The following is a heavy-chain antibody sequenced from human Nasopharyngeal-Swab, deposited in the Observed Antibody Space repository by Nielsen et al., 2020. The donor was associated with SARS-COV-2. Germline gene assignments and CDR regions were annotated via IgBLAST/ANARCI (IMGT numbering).Heavy chain of an antibody. V-gene: IGHV3-48*01. CDR3: ASRYSSSSHYYYYMDV. CDR1: GFTFSSYS. Sequence: GESLKISCAASGFTFSSYSMNWVRQAPGKGLEWVSYISSSSSTIYYADSVKGRFTISRDNAKNSLYLQMSSLRAEDTAVYYCASRYSSSSHYYYYMDVWSKGTTVTVSS. D-gene: IGHD6-6*01. CDR2: ISSSSSTI. J-gene: IGHJ6*03.